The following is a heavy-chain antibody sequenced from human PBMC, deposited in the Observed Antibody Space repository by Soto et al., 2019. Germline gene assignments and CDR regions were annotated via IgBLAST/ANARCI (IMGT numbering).Heavy chain of an antibody. V-gene: IGHV1-2*02. D-gene: IGHD7-27*01. J-gene: IGHJ4*02. CDR1: GFTFIGHY. Sequence: QVQLLQSGAGVKKPGASVKLSCKASGFTFIGHYIHWVRQAPGQGLEWVGWINPNSGGGTVYAQKFQGRVTMTADTSTSIASMDLTSLRGDDTAVYYCAGSRTGALDYWGPGALVTVSS. CDR3: AGSRTGALDY. CDR2: INPNSGGGT.